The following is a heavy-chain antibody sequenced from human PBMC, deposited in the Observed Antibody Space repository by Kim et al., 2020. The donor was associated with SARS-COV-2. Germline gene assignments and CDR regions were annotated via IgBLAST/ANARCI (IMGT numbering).Heavy chain of an antibody. CDR1: GFTFSSYW. D-gene: IGHD3-3*01. V-gene: IGHV3-7*03. Sequence: GGSLRLSCAAYGFTFSSYWMSWVRQAPGKGLEWVANIKQDGSEKYYVDSVKGRFTISRDNAKNSLYLQMNSLRAEDTAVYYCARDSNFWSGYYMGTDYWGQGTLVTVSS. J-gene: IGHJ4*02. CDR2: IKQDGSEK. CDR3: ARDSNFWSGYYMGTDY.